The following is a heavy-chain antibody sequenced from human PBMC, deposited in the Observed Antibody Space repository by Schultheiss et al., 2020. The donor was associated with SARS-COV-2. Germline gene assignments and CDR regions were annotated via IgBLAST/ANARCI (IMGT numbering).Heavy chain of an antibody. J-gene: IGHJ4*02. Sequence: GGSLRLSCAASGFTVSTNYMSWVRQAPGKGLEWVSVIYSGGSTYYADSVKGRFTISRDNAKNSLYLQMNSLKTEDTAVYYCATEHRIDHWGQGTLVTVSS. V-gene: IGHV3-53*01. D-gene: IGHD1/OR15-1a*01. CDR1: GFTVSTNY. CDR3: ATEHRIDH. CDR2: IYSGGST.